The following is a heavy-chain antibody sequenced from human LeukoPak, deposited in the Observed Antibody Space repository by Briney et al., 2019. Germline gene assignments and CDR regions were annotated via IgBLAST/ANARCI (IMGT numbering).Heavy chain of an antibody. CDR3: ATDGAGFDT. J-gene: IGHJ5*02. V-gene: IGHV3-11*05. CDR2: MNIWGTKT. CDR1: GFTFNDYY. Sequence: PGGSLRLSCAASGFTFNDYYMSWLRQAPGKGVEGLSYMNIWGTKTQYTDTVKGRVTLSRDYAQKSLYFDMNNVRAEDTAVYYCATDGAGFDTWGPGDLVTAS.